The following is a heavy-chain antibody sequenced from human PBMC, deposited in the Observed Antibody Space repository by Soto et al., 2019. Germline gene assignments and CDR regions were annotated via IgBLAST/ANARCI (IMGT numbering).Heavy chain of an antibody. J-gene: IGHJ4*02. CDR2: RTRTGVST. CDR1: QFILSTYD. D-gene: IGHD2-15*01. Sequence: PAGSLRLSCAASQFILSTYDISWVRQAPGKGLEWVSTRTRTGVSTYYADSVKGRFTISRDDSQNTLYLQMNSLTVEDTAVYYCASAPSGGSTLRDYWGQGTLVTVSS. V-gene: IGHV3-23*01. CDR3: ASAPSGGSTLRDY.